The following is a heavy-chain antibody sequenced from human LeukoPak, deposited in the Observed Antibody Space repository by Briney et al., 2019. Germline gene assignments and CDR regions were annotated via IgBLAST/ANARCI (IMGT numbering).Heavy chain of an antibody. V-gene: IGHV1-46*01. D-gene: IGHD5-24*01. CDR3: ARDTGSWDGYSSPNWFDP. J-gene: IGHJ5*02. CDR1: GYTFTSYY. CDR2: INPSGGST. Sequence: ASVKVSCKASGYTFTSYYMHWVRQAPGQGLEWMGIINPSGGSTGYAQKFQGRVTMTRDTSTSTVYMELSSLRSEDTAVYYCARDTGSWDGYSSPNWFDPWGQGTLVTVSS.